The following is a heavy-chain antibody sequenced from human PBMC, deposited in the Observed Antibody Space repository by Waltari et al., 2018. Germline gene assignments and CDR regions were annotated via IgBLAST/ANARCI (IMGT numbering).Heavy chain of an antibody. Sequence: QVQLQQWGAGLLKPSETLSLTCAVYGGSFSGYYWSWIRQPPGKGLEWIGEINHSGSTNYNPSLKSRVTISVDTSKNQFSLKLSSVTAADTAVYYCAREGELSLIGGNWFDPWGQGTLVTVSS. J-gene: IGHJ5*02. D-gene: IGHD3-16*02. CDR2: INHSGST. CDR1: GGSFSGYY. V-gene: IGHV4-34*01. CDR3: AREGELSLIGGNWFDP.